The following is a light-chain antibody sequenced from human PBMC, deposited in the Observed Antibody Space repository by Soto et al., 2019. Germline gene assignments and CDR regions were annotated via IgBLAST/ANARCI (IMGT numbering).Light chain of an antibody. CDR2: AAS. J-gene: IGKJ2*01. CDR3: QQSYTTPPT. Sequence: DIQMTQSPSSLSASVGDRVTITCRASQSINTYLNWYQQKPGKAPKLLIYAASSLQSGVPSRFCGSGSGTDFTLTISSLQPEDFATFYCQQSYTTPPTFGQGTKLEIK. V-gene: IGKV1-39*01. CDR1: QSINTY.